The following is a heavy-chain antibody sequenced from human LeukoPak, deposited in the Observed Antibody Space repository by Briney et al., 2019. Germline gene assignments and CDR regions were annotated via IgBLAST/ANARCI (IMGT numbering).Heavy chain of an antibody. CDR2: IKEDGSEK. J-gene: IGHJ3*02. Sequence: GGSLRLSCVVSGFTFSSYWMSWVRQAPGKGLEWVANIKEDGSEKYYVGSLKGRFTISRDNAKNTLYLQMNSLRAEDTAVYYCARGYYDYVWGSYRWDAFDIWGQGTMVTVSS. V-gene: IGHV3-7*01. CDR1: GFTFSSYW. CDR3: ARGYYDYVWGSYRWDAFDI. D-gene: IGHD3-16*02.